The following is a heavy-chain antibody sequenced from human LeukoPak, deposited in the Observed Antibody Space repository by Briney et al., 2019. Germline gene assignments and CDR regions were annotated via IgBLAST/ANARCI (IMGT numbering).Heavy chain of an antibody. CDR1: GGTFSSYA. CDR2: IIPIFGTA. CDR3: ARGIVLRYFDWLLYHNWFDP. D-gene: IGHD3-9*01. J-gene: IGHJ5*02. Sequence: SVKVSCKASGGTFSSYAISWVRQAPGQGLEWMGGIIPIFGTANYAQKFQGRVTITADKSTSTAYMELSSLRSEDTAVYYCARGIVLRYFDWLLYHNWFDPWGQGTLVTVSS. V-gene: IGHV1-69*06.